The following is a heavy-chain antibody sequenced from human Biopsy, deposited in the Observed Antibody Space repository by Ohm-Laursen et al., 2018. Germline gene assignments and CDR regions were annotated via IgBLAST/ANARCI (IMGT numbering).Heavy chain of an antibody. CDR1: GGSISSGGYY. Sequence: TLSLTCTVSGGSISSGGYYWGWIRQHPGKGLEWIGHMYYSGSTYYNPSLKSRITISVDTSKNQFSLKLSSVTAADTAVYYCAGLVTGFIDPWGQGTLVTVSS. V-gene: IGHV4-31*03. D-gene: IGHD3-9*01. CDR3: AGLVTGFIDP. CDR2: MYYSGST. J-gene: IGHJ5*02.